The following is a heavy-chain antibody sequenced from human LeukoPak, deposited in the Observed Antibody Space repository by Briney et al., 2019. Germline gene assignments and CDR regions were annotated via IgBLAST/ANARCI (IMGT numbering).Heavy chain of an antibody. J-gene: IGHJ5*02. CDR2: LNPDGSRK. Sequence: GGSLRFSCAASGFTFSSYWMTWVRQAPGKGLEWVANLNPDGSRKFYVDSVKGRFTISRDNAKNSLYLQMHSLRAEDTALYYCARDAYDDSSESWGQGTLVNVSS. CDR1: GFTFSSYW. CDR3: ARDAYDDSSES. V-gene: IGHV3-7*01. D-gene: IGHD3-3*01.